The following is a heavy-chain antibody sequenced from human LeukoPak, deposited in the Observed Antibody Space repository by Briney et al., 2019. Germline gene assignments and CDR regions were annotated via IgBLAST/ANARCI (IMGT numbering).Heavy chain of an antibody. CDR1: GFTFSSYA. D-gene: IGHD6-19*01. CDR2: VSGSGGST. J-gene: IGHJ3*02. Sequence: GGSLRLSCAASGFTFSSYAMSWVRQAPGKGLEWVSAVSGSGGSTYYADSVKGRFTISRDNSKNTLYLQMNSLRAEDTAVYYCAKVTLLWLGDLNAFDIWGQGTMVTVSS. V-gene: IGHV3-23*01. CDR3: AKVTLLWLGDLNAFDI.